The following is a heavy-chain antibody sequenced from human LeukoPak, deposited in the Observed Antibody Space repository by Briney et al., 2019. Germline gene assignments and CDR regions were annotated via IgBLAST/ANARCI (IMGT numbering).Heavy chain of an antibody. J-gene: IGHJ5*02. CDR1: GFTFSSFF. Sequence: GGSLRLSCAASGFTFSSFFMTWVRQAPGKGLEWVSSITGSSGTTTYADSVTGRFTISRDNSENTLYLQMNSLRADDTAVYQCAKGKEMVYNIFCFGRWGQRSMVTVSS. V-gene: IGHV3-23*01. D-gene: IGHD5-24*01. CDR2: ITGSSGTT. CDR3: AKGKEMVYNIFCFGR.